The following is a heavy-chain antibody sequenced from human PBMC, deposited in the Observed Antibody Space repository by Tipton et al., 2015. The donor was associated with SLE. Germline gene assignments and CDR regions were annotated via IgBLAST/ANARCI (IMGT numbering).Heavy chain of an antibody. V-gene: IGHV3-7*01. Sequence: GSLRLSCAASGFTFTDYWMSWVRQAPGKGLEWVANIKQDGSAENYAESVKGRFRMSRDNSKNSVSLQMNSLRDEDTAVYYCARDGWRAYDVWGRGTMVTVSS. CDR3: ARDGWRAYDV. CDR1: GFTFTDYW. CDR2: IKQDGSAE. J-gene: IGHJ3*01. D-gene: IGHD3-3*01.